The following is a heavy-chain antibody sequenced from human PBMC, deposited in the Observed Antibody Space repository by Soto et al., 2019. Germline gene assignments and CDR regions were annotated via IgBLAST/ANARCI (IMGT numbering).Heavy chain of an antibody. D-gene: IGHD3-16*01. CDR1: GGSFSGYY. J-gene: IGHJ4*02. CDR3: ARAWGGVPAY. Sequence: SETLSLTCAVYGGSFSGYYWSWIRQPPGKGLEWIGEINHSGSTNYNPSLKSRVTISVDTSKNQFSLKLSSVTAADTAVYYCARAWGGVPAYWGQGTLVTVSS. CDR2: INHSGST. V-gene: IGHV4-34*01.